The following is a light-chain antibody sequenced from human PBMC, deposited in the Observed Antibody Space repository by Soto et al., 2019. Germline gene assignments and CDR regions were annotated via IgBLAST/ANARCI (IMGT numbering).Light chain of an antibody. V-gene: IGKV3-15*01. J-gene: IGKJ1*01. CDR1: QSVSSN. CDR2: RAS. CDR3: QQYNNWPGT. Sequence: DILMTQSPATLSLSPGGRATLSCRASQSVSSNLAWYQQKPGQAPRLLIQRASTRATGIPARFSGSGSGTEFTLTISSLQSEDFAVYFSQQYNNWPGTFGQGTKVEIK.